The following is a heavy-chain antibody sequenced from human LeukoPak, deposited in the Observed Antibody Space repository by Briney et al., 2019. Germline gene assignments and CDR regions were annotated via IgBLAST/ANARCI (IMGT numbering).Heavy chain of an antibody. CDR3: TTVVNYDYVWGSYRNDY. CDR2: IKSKTDGGTT. D-gene: IGHD3-16*02. J-gene: IGHJ4*02. V-gene: IGHV3-15*01. Sequence: GGSLRLSCAACGFTFSNAWMSWVRQAPGKGLEWVGRIKSKTDGGTTDYAAPVKGRFTISRDDSKNTLYLQMNSLKTEDTAVYYCTTVVNYDYVWGSYRNDYWGQGTLVTVSS. CDR1: GFTFSNAW.